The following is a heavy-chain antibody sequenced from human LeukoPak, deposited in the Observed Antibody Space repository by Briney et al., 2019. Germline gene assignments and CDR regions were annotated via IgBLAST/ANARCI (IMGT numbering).Heavy chain of an antibody. CDR2: ISAYNGNT. J-gene: IGHJ4*02. CDR3: ARVVLRYFDWLSWYFDY. Sequence: ASVKVSCKASGYTFTSYGISWVRQAPGQGLEWMGWISAYNGNTNYAQKLQGRVTMTTDTSTSTAYMELRSLRSDDTAVYYCARVVLRYFDWLSWYFDYWGQGTLVTVSS. V-gene: IGHV1-18*04. CDR1: GYTFTSYG. D-gene: IGHD3-9*01.